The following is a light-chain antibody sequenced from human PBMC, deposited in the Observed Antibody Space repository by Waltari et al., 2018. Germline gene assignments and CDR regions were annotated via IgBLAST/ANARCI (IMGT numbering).Light chain of an antibody. CDR2: DVN. Sequence: QSALTQPRSMSGSPGQAVTISCSGTSSDVGGHNYVTWYQQHPGKAPKLVIYDVNNRPSGVPERFSGSKSGNTASLTISGLQSEDEADYYCCSFAGGFTWVFGEGTRLTVI. CDR1: SSDVGGHNY. CDR3: CSFAGGFTWV. J-gene: IGLJ3*02. V-gene: IGLV2-11*01.